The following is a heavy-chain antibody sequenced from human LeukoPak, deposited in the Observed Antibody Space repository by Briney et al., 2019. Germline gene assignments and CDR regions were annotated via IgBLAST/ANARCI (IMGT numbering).Heavy chain of an antibody. CDR2: INHSGST. CDR1: GGSFRGYS. CDR3: ARDSSGYGYEEWR. D-gene: IGHD5-12*01. V-gene: IGHV4-34*01. J-gene: IGHJ4*02. Sequence: PSETLSLTCAVYGGSFRGYSWTWIRQPPGKWLEWIGEINHSGSTNYNPSLKSRLTISVDTSKNQFSLRLSSVTAADTAVYYCARDSSGYGYEEWRWGQGILVTVSS.